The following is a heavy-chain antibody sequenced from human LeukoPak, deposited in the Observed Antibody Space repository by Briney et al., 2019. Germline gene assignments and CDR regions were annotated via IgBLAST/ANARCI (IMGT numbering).Heavy chain of an antibody. CDR3: ARDIDVQDYFDS. J-gene: IGHJ4*02. CDR2: INPNSGGR. CDR1: GYRVTGHY. V-gene: IGHV1-2*02. Sequence: ASVKVSCKASGYRVTGHYLHWVRQAPGQGREGMGWINPNSGGRKYAQKFQGRVTMTKDISISTDFMELSSLTSDDTAMYYCARDIDVQDYFDSWGQGTLVTVCS. D-gene: IGHD2-15*01.